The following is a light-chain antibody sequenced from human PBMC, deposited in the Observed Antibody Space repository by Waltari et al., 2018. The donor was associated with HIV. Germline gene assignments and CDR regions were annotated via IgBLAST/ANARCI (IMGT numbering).Light chain of an antibody. CDR1: SSNIGAGYD. Sequence: QSVLTQPPSVSGAPGQRVTISCPGSSSNIGAGYDVHWYQPLPGTAPKLVIYATDNRPSGVPDRFSGSKSGTSASLAITGLQAEDDADYYCQSYDSALSGSVFGGGTKLTVL. J-gene: IGLJ2*01. V-gene: IGLV1-40*01. CDR2: ATD. CDR3: QSYDSALSGSV.